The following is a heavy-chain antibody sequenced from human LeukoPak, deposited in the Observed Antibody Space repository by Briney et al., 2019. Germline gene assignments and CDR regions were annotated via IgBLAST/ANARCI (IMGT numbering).Heavy chain of an antibody. CDR2: IYYSGST. CDR1: GGSISSSSYY. V-gene: IGHV4-39*07. Sequence: SETLSLTCTVSGGSISSSSYYWGWIRQPPGKGLEWIGSIYYSGSTYYNPSLKSRVTISVDTSKNQFSLKLSSVTAADTAVYYCARGKIAAAQTGDYFDYWGQGTLVTVSS. J-gene: IGHJ4*02. CDR3: ARGKIAAAQTGDYFDY. D-gene: IGHD6-13*01.